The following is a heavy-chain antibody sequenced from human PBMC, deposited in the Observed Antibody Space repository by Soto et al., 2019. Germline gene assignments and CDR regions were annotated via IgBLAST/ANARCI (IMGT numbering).Heavy chain of an antibody. J-gene: IGHJ6*02. Sequence: ASVKVSCKASGGTFSSYAISWVRQAPGQGLEWMGGIIPIFGTANYAQKFQGRVTITADESTSTAYMELSSLRSEDTAVYYCARDSRFWSGSLHGMDVWGQGTTVTVSS. V-gene: IGHV1-69*13. D-gene: IGHD3-3*01. CDR2: IIPIFGTA. CDR1: GGTFSSYA. CDR3: ARDSRFWSGSLHGMDV.